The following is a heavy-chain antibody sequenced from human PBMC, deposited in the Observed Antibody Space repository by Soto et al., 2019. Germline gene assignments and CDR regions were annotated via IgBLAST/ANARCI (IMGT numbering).Heavy chain of an antibody. CDR3: ARSASGAAYYYYGLDA. V-gene: IGHV1-18*04. CDR1: GYIFTSYG. J-gene: IGHJ6*02. CDR2: MSGYDGDT. Sequence: QVQLVQSGAEVKKPGASVKVSCKASGYIFTSYGINWVRQAPGQGLEWMGWMSGYDGDTQYAQKLQGRVTMTTDTSTSTAYMEQRSLRSDVTAVYYCARSASGAAYYYYGLDAWGQGTTVTVSS. D-gene: IGHD6-25*01.